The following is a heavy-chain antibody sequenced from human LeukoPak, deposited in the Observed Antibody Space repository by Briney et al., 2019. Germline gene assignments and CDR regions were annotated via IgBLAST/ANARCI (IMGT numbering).Heavy chain of an antibody. D-gene: IGHD5-12*01. CDR2: ITSSSSSV. V-gene: IGHV3-48*04. CDR1: GFTFSSDN. CDR3: ARDSGGYDY. J-gene: IGHJ4*02. Sequence: GCLRLSCAAPGFTFSSDNMKWVRQAPGKGLQWVSYITSSSSSVYYADSVKGRFTVSRDNAKNSLYLQMNSLRPEDTAVYYCARDSGGYDYWGQGTLVTVSS.